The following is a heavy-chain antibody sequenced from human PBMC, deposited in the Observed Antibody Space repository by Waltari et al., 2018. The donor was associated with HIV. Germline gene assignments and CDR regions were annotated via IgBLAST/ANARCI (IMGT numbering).Heavy chain of an antibody. CDR3: ARGTDYYDSSGYYLTRYFQH. CDR2: INPNSGGT. CDR1: GYTFTGYY. J-gene: IGHJ1*01. D-gene: IGHD3-22*01. Sequence: QVQLVQSGAEVKKPGASVKVSCKASGYTFTGYYMHWVRQAPGQGLEWVGWINPNSGGTNYAQKFQGRVTMTRDTSISTAYMELSRLRSDDTAVYYCARGTDYYDSSGYYLTRYFQHWGQGTLVTVSS. V-gene: IGHV1-2*02.